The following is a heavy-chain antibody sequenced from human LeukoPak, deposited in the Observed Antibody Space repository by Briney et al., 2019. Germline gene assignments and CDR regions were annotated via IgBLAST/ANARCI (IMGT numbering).Heavy chain of an antibody. D-gene: IGHD1-26*01. J-gene: IGHJ4*02. CDR2: VSGDGRTT. CDR1: GFTFNDYA. CDR3: AKDSVVRNTGSYYFAS. Sequence: GGSLRLSCAASGFTFNDYAMSWVRQVPGKGLEWVSAVSGDGRTTHYVDSVKGRFTISRDNSRNTLYLQMSSLRAEDTAIYYCAKDSVVRNTGSYYFASWGQGTLVTVSS. V-gene: IGHV3-23*01.